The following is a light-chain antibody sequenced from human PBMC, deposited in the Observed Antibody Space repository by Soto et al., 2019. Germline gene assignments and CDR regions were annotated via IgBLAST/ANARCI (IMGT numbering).Light chain of an antibody. CDR3: QHNYVYYIYT. CDR1: QNINNW. V-gene: IGKV1-5*01. CDR2: DAS. J-gene: IGKJ2*01. Sequence: DIQMTQSPSTLSASVGDRVTITCRASQNINNWLAWFKQKPGEAPKLLIYDASTLESGVPSRFSGSGSGTEFTLTISRLQPDDYAKPSCQHNYVYYIYTLRQGTKVDIK.